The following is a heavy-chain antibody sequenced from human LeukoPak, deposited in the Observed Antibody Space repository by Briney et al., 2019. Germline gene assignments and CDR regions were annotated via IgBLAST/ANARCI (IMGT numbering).Heavy chain of an antibody. D-gene: IGHD2-15*01. CDR1: GFTFSGYS. Sequence: PGGSLRLSCAASGFTFSGYSMNWVRQAPGKGLEWVSYISSSSSTIYYADSVKGRLTISRDNAKNSLYLQMNSLRAEDTAVYYCARELGYCSGGSCYTDFDYWGQGTLVTVSS. CDR3: ARELGYCSGGSCYTDFDY. V-gene: IGHV3-48*01. CDR2: ISSSSSTI. J-gene: IGHJ4*02.